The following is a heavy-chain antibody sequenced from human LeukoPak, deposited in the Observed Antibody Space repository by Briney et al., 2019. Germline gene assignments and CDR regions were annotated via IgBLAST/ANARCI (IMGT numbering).Heavy chain of an antibody. CDR3: AAVVVPAAMLYYYYGMDV. J-gene: IGHJ6*02. CDR1: GGTFSSYA. Sequence: ASVKVSCKASGGTFSSYAISWVRQAPGRGLEWMGRIIPILGIANYAQKFQGRVTITADKSTSTAYMELSSLRSEDTAVYYCAAVVVPAAMLYYYYGMDVWCQGTTVTVSS. V-gene: IGHV1-69*04. D-gene: IGHD2-2*01. CDR2: IIPILGIA.